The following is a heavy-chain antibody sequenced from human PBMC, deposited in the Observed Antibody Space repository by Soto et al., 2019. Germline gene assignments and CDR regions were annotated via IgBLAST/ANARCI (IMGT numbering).Heavy chain of an antibody. V-gene: IGHV4-31*03. Sequence: SETLSLTCTVSGGSISSGGYYWSWIRQHPGKGLEWIGYIYYSGSTYYNPSLKSRVTISVDTSKNQFSLKLSSVTAADTAVYYCVRDSSCSGGACYYFGYWGQGTLVTVSS. CDR3: VRDSSCSGGACYYFGY. CDR1: GGSISSGGYY. CDR2: IYYSGST. D-gene: IGHD2-15*01. J-gene: IGHJ4*02.